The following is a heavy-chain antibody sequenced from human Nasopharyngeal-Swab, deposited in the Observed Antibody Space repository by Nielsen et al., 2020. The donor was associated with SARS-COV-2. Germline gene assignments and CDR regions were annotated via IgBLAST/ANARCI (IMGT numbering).Heavy chain of an antibody. CDR3: ARDYLNYDFWSGYYTNYYYYGMDV. J-gene: IGHJ6*02. CDR1: GGSISSGGYY. D-gene: IGHD3-3*01. Sequence: SETLSLTCTVSGGSISSGGYYWSWIRQHPGKGLEGIGYIYYSGSTYYNPSLKSRVTMSVDTSKNQFSLKLSSVTAADTAVYYCARDYLNYDFWSGYYTNYYYYGMDVWGQGTTVTVSS. V-gene: IGHV4-31*03. CDR2: IYYSGST.